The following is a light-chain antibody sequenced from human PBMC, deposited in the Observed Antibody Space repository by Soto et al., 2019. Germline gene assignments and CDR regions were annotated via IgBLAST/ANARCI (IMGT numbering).Light chain of an antibody. Sequence: QPVLTQPPSVSGAPGQRVTISCTGSRSNIGAGYDVHWYQQIPGTAPKLLIYRNHDRPSGVPDRFSGSKSGTSASLAITGLQAEDEGDYYCQSYDTSVSGARVFGGGTKVTVL. J-gene: IGLJ3*02. CDR1: RSNIGAGYD. CDR3: QSYDTSVSGARV. V-gene: IGLV1-40*01. CDR2: RNH.